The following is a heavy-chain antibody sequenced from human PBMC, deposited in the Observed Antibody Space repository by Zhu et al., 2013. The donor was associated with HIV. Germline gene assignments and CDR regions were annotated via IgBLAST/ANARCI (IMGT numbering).Heavy chain of an antibody. CDR2: INPDSGAT. CDR1: AYSFTGYY. V-gene: IGHV1-2*02. CDR3: ATGVQGTSARF. D-gene: IGHD3-16*01. Sequence: PGASVTVSCKASAYSFTGYYIHWVRQAPGQGLEWMGWINPDSGATNYAQKFQGRVTMTRDTSINTSYMELSSLRSDDTALYYCATGVQGTSARFWGQGTLVTVSS. J-gene: IGHJ4*02.